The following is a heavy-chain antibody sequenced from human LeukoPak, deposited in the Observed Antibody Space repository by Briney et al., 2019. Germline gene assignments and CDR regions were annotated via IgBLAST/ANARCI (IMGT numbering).Heavy chain of an antibody. J-gene: IGHJ5*02. D-gene: IGHD3-10*01. CDR3: ARVSGSGLYFKSFDP. CDR1: GDDISSSNW. V-gene: IGHV4-4*02. Sequence: PSGTLSLTCSVSGDDISSSNWWTRVRQPPQKGLEWIGEVYHSGSTNYNPSLKSRIYMSVDKSQNRFSLRLSSLTAADTAVYFCARVSGSGLYFKSFDPW. CDR2: VYHSGST.